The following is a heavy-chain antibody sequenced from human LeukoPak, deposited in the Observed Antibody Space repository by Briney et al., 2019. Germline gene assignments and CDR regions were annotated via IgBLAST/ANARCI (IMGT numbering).Heavy chain of an antibody. V-gene: IGHV3-30-3*01. CDR3: ARDFHCSGGSCYSGTRDYYYGMDV. Sequence: GGSLRLSCAASGFTFSSYAMHWVRQAPGKGREWVAVISYDGSKKYYADSVKGRFTISRDNSKNTLYLQMNSLRAEDTAVYYCARDFHCSGGSCYSGTRDYYYGMDVWGQGTTVTVSS. CDR2: ISYDGSKK. D-gene: IGHD2-15*01. J-gene: IGHJ6*02. CDR1: GFTFSSYA.